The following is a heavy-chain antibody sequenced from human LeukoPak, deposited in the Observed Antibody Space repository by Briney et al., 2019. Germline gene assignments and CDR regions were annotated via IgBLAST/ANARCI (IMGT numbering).Heavy chain of an antibody. D-gene: IGHD2-2*02. CDR1: GGSISSYY. CDR3: ARDRRNCSSTSCYTTFDY. CDR2: IYYSGST. J-gene: IGHJ4*02. Sequence: SETLSLTCTVSGGSISSYYWSWIRQPPGKGLEWIGYIYYSGSTNYNPSLKSRVTISVDTSKNQFSLKLSSVTAADTAVYYCARDRRNCSSTSCYTTFDYWGQGTLVTVSS. V-gene: IGHV4-59*01.